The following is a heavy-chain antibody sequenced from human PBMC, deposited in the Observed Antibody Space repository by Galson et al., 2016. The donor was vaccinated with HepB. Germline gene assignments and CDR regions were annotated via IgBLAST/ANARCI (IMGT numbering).Heavy chain of an antibody. CDR1: GGSISSYY. D-gene: IGHD3-3*01. CDR3: ARARFLEWSHNWFDP. CDR2: IYYSGST. J-gene: IGHJ5*02. Sequence: SETLSLTCTVSGGSISSYYWSWIRQAPGKGLEWIGYIYYSGSTNYNSSLKSRVTISVDTSKNQFSLKLSSVTTADTAVYYCARARFLEWSHNWFDPWGQGTLVTVSS. V-gene: IGHV4-59*01.